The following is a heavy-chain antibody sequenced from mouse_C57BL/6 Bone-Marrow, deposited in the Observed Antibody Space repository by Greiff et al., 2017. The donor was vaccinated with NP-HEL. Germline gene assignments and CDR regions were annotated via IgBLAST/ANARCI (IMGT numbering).Heavy chain of an antibody. Sequence: VQLQQPGTELVKPGASVKLSCKASGYTFTSYWMHWVKQRPGQGLEWIGNINPSNGGTNYNEKFKSKATLTADKSSSTAYMQLSSLTSEDSAVYFCARGTVTTVDYFDYWGQGTTLTVSS. J-gene: IGHJ2*01. V-gene: IGHV1-53*01. CDR1: GYTFTSYW. D-gene: IGHD1-1*01. CDR3: ARGTVTTVDYFDY. CDR2: INPSNGGT.